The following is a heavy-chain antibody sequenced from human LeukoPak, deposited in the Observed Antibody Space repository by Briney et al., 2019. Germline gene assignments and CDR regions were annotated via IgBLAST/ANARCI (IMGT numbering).Heavy chain of an antibody. Sequence: ASVKVSCKASGYTFTSYYMHWVRQAPGQGLEWMGIINPSGGSTSYAQKFQGRVTMTRDTSTSTVYVELSSLRSEDTAVYYCARVLYSSGWYAPGFDYRGQGTLVTVSS. CDR3: ARVLYSSGWYAPGFDY. CDR2: INPSGGST. J-gene: IGHJ4*02. CDR1: GYTFTSYY. V-gene: IGHV1-46*03. D-gene: IGHD6-19*01.